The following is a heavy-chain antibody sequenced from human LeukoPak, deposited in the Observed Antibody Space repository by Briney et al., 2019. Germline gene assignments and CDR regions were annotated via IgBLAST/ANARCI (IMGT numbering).Heavy chain of an antibody. V-gene: IGHV5-10-1*01. CDR1: GYSFTSYW. Sequence: GESLRISCKGSGYSFTSYWISWVRQMPGKGLEWMGRIDPSDSYTNYSPSFQGHVTISADKSISTAYLQWSSLKASDTTMYYCARRVKLGYCSSTSCFTLPDAFGIWGQGTMVTVSS. J-gene: IGHJ3*02. CDR2: IDPSDSYT. D-gene: IGHD2-2*02. CDR3: ARRVKLGYCSSTSCFTLPDAFGI.